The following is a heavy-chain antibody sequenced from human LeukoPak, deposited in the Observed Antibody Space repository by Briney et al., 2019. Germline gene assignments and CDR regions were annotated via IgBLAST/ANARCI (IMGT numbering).Heavy chain of an antibody. V-gene: IGHV3-23*01. Sequence: GGSLRLSCAASGFTFSSYAMSWARQAPGKGLEWVSAISGSGGSTHYADSVKGRFTISRDNSKNTLYLQMNSLRAEDTAVYYCAKDAPVNIVVVPAANSWGQGTLVTVSS. CDR1: GFTFSSYA. CDR2: ISGSGGST. J-gene: IGHJ4*02. D-gene: IGHD2-2*01. CDR3: AKDAPVNIVVVPAANS.